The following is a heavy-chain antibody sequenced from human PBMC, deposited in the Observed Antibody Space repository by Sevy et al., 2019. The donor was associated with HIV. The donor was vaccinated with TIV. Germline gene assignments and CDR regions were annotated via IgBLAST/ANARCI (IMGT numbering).Heavy chain of an antibody. J-gene: IGHJ3*02. CDR2: ISSLSSYT. CDR3: AGGSGRYNDAFDI. CDR1: GFTFSNYY. D-gene: IGHD1-26*01. Sequence: GSLRLSCAASGFTFSNYYMSWIRQAPGKGLEWVSYISSLSSYTNFADSVKGRFTISRDNAKNSLYLQMKSLRAEDTAVYYCAGGSGRYNDAFDIWGQGTMVTVSS. V-gene: IGHV3-11*06.